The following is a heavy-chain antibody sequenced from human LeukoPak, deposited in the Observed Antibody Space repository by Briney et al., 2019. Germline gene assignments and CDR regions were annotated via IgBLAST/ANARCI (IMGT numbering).Heavy chain of an antibody. CDR1: GFTFSSYG. D-gene: IGHD3-9*01. CDR2: IWYDGSNK. Sequence: GGSLRLSCAASGFTFSSYGMHWVRQAPGKGLEWVAGIWYDGSNKYYADSVKGRFTISRDNSKNTVYLQMNSLRAEDTAVYYCARDSRYDILTGPLDYWGQGTLVTVSS. CDR3: ARDSRYDILTGPLDY. V-gene: IGHV3-33*01. J-gene: IGHJ4*02.